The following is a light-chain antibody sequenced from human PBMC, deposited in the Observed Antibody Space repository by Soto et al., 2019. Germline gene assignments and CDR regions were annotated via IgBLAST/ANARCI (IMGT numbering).Light chain of an antibody. CDR2: TTS. CDR1: QSISNF. Sequence: DIQMTQSPSSLSTSVGDRVTITCRASQSISNFLNWYQQKPGEAPKLLIHTTSSLQSGVPSRFSASGTGTDFTLTISSLQPEDFATYYCQQSYSTPQTFGGGTKVEI. J-gene: IGKJ4*01. V-gene: IGKV1-39*01. CDR3: QQSYSTPQT.